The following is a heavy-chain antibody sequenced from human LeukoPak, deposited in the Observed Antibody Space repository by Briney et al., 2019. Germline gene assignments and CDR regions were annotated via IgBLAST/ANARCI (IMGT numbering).Heavy chain of an antibody. CDR1: GGSSSGYY. Sequence: SETLSLTCAVYGGSSSGYYWSWIRQPPGKGLEWIGEINHSGSTNYNPSLKSRVTISVDTSKNQFSLKLSSVTAADTAVYYCARGSGPYGSGSYYSYWGQGTLVTVSS. CDR3: ARGSGPYGSGSYYSY. CDR2: INHSGST. V-gene: IGHV4-34*01. J-gene: IGHJ4*02. D-gene: IGHD3-10*01.